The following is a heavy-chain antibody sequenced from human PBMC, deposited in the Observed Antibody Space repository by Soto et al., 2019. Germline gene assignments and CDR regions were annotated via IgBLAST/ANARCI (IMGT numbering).Heavy chain of an antibody. Sequence: ASENPPPTCTVSCGPISSEHWSWVRQPPGKGLEWIGYIYYSGSTNYNPSLKSRVTISVDTSKNQFSLKLSSVTAADTAVYYCARDSITIFGVVDGVGWFVPWGQGTLVTVSS. CDR3: ARDSITIFGVVDGVGWFVP. J-gene: IGHJ5*02. V-gene: IGHV4-59*01. CDR2: IYYSGST. D-gene: IGHD3-3*01. CDR1: CGPISSEH.